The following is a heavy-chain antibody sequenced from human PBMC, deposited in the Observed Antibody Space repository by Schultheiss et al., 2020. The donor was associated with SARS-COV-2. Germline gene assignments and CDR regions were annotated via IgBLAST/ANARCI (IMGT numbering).Heavy chain of an antibody. CDR3: ARGSYMITFGGVIRP. D-gene: IGHD3-16*01. CDR2: ISWDGGST. J-gene: IGHJ5*02. Sequence: GGSLRLSCAASGFTFDDYTMHWVRQAPGKGLEWVSLISWDGGSTYYADSVKGRFTISRDNSKNSLYLQMNSLRAEDTAVYYCARGSYMITFGGVIRPWGQGTLVTVSS. CDR1: GFTFDDYT. V-gene: IGHV3-43*01.